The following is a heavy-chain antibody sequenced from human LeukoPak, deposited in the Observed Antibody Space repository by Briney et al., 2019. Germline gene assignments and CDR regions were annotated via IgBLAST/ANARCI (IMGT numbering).Heavy chain of an antibody. CDR2: IYHSGST. J-gene: IGHJ3*02. CDR1: GGSFSGYY. D-gene: IGHD4/OR15-4a*01. CDR3: ARHLTQVLFDI. Sequence: PSETLCLTCAVYGGSFSGYYWSWIRQPPGKGLEWIGSIYHSGSTYYNPSLKSRVTISVDTSKNQFSLKLSSVTAADTAVYYCARHLTQVLFDIWGQGTMVTVSS. V-gene: IGHV4-34*01.